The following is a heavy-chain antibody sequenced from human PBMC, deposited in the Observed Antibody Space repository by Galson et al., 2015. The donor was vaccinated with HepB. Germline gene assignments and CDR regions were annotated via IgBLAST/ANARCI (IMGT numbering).Heavy chain of an antibody. D-gene: IGHD3-9*01. J-gene: IGHJ4*02. CDR1: GFTFSSYA. CDR3: ARGSYVRYFDWLRGY. V-gene: IGHV3-30*04. Sequence: SLRLSCAASGFTFSSYAMHWVRQAPGKGLEWVAVISYDGSNKYYADSVKGRFTISRDNSKNTLYLQMNSLRAEDTAVYYCARGSYVRYFDWLRGYWGQGTLVTVSS. CDR2: ISYDGSNK.